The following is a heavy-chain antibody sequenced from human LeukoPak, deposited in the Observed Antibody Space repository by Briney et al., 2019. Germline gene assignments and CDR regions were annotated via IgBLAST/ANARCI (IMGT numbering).Heavy chain of an antibody. CDR1: GFTFSSYS. CDR3: AREGGCSGGSCPPYYYYYMDV. J-gene: IGHJ6*03. CDR2: ISSSSSYI. D-gene: IGHD2-15*01. V-gene: IGHV3-21*01. Sequence: GRSLRLSCAASGFTFSSYSMNWVRQAPGKGLEWVSSISSSSSYIYYADSVKGRFTISRDNAKNSLYLQMNSLRAEDTAVYYCAREGGCSGGSCPPYYYYYMDVWGKGTTVTVSS.